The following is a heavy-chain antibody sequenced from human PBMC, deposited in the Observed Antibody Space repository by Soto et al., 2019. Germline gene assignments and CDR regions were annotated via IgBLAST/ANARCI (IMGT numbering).Heavy chain of an antibody. Sequence: GGSLRLSCAASGFTFSDYYMSWIRQAPGKGLEWVSYISSSGSTIYYADSVKGRFTISRDNAKNSLYLQMNSLRAEDTAVYYCARGDNCSGGSCYYYYYYMDVWGKGTTVTVSS. D-gene: IGHD2-15*01. CDR2: ISSSGSTI. CDR3: ARGDNCSGGSCYYYYYYMDV. V-gene: IGHV3-11*01. J-gene: IGHJ6*03. CDR1: GFTFSDYY.